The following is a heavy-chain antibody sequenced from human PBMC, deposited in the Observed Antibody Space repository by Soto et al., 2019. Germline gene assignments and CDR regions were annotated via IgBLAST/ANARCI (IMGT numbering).Heavy chain of an antibody. J-gene: IGHJ6*02. CDR1: GFTFSSYG. CDR3: ARAPRNSYYYYGIDV. Sequence: QVQLVESGGGVVQPGRSLRLSCAASGFTFSSYGMHWVRQAPGKGLEWVAVIWYDGSNKYYADSVKGRFTISRDNSRNTVYLPRNKSSDEDTAVYYCARAPRNSYYYYGIDVWGQGTTVTVSS. D-gene: IGHD4-4*01. CDR2: IWYDGSNK. V-gene: IGHV3-33*01.